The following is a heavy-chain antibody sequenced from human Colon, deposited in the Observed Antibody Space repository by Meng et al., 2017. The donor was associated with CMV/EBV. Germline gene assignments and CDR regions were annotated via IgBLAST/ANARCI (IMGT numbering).Heavy chain of an antibody. Sequence: LVVDGGGLVQPGGCLRLFCCVSGIKMSKSWRSRVLQAPAKGLEWVANIKGDGSDIQYVASVKGRFTVSRDNTKNSLYLQMNILKPEDTAVYYCVRGSSSFWGQGTLVTVSS. CDR1: GIKMSKSW. V-gene: IGHV3-7*04. CDR2: IKGDGSDI. CDR3: VRGSSSF. J-gene: IGHJ4*02. D-gene: IGHD6-13*01.